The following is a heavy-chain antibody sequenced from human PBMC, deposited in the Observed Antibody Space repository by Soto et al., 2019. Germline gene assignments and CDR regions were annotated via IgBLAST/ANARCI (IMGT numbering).Heavy chain of an antibody. V-gene: IGHV1-69*08. J-gene: IGHJ4*02. Sequence: QVQLVQSGAEVKKPGSSVKVSCKASGGTFSSYTISWVRQAPGQGLEWMGRIIPILGIANYAQKFQGRVTITADKSTSTAYMELSSLRSEDTAVYYCARDPGVYGSGSYSLGYWGQGTLVTVS. CDR1: GGTFSSYT. CDR3: ARDPGVYGSGSYSLGY. CDR2: IIPILGIA. D-gene: IGHD3-10*01.